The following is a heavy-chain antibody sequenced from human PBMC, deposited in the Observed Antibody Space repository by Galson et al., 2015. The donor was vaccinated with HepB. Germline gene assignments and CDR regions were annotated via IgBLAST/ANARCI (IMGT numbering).Heavy chain of an antibody. Sequence: SLRLSCAASGFTFSDYYMSWIRQAPGKGLEWVSYISSSSSYTNYADSVKGRFTISRDNAKNSLYLQMNSLRAEDTAVYYCARGWGDDFWSGLPGYWGQGTLVTVSS. V-gene: IGHV3-11*06. CDR1: GFTFSDYY. D-gene: IGHD3-3*01. J-gene: IGHJ4*02. CDR3: ARGWGDDFWSGLPGY. CDR2: ISSSSSYT.